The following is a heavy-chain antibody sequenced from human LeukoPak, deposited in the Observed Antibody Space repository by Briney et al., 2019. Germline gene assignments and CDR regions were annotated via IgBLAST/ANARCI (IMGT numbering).Heavy chain of an antibody. CDR3: ARGAGYSREVNFYHYMDV. V-gene: IGHV4-59*12. Sequence: SETLSLTCTVSGGSISSYCWSWIRQPPGKGLEWIGYIFYSGSSNYNPSLKSRVTMSVDTSKNQFSLNLTSVTAADTAVYYCARGAGYSREVNFYHYMDVWGKGTTVTVSS. D-gene: IGHD1-26*01. CDR1: GGSISSYC. CDR2: IFYSGSS. J-gene: IGHJ6*03.